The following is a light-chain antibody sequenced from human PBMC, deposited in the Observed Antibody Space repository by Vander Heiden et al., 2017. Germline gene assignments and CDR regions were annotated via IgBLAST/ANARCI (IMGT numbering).Light chain of an antibody. CDR2: GAS. Sequence: EIVMTPSPATLSVSPGERATRACRASQSDNSNLAGYQQKPGQAPRLHIYGASTRATGIPARVSGSGSGTECTLTISSLQSEEVAVEDGQQYMYLSRTFGEGTKVEIK. J-gene: IGKJ4*02. CDR3: QQYMYLSRT. CDR1: QSDNSN. V-gene: IGKV3-15*01.